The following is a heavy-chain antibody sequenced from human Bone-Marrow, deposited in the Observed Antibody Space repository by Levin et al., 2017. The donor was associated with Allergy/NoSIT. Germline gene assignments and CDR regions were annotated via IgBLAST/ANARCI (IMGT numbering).Heavy chain of an antibody. CDR3: ARVVVPAAMFGGIDYYYYYMDV. CDR1: GGSISSGGYS. V-gene: IGHV4-30-2*01. Sequence: SETLSLTCAVSGGSISSGGYSWSWIRQPPGKGLEWIGYIYHSGSTYYNPSLKSRVTISVDRSKNQFTLKLSSVTAADTAVYYCARVVVPAAMFGGIDYYYYYMDVWGKGTTVTVSS. CDR2: IYHSGST. D-gene: IGHD2-2*01. J-gene: IGHJ6*03.